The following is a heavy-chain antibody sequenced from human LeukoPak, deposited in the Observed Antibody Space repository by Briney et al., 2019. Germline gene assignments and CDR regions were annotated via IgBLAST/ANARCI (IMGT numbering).Heavy chain of an antibody. CDR3: ARGLRGRVTMVRGVFDY. CDR1: GYTFTSYD. D-gene: IGHD3-10*01. V-gene: IGHV1-8*01. J-gene: IGHJ4*02. CDR2: MNPNSGNT. Sequence: ASVKVSCKASGYTFTSYDINWVRQATGQGLEWMGWMNPNSGNTGYAQKFQGRVTMTRNTSISTAYMELSSLRSEDTAAYYCARGLRGRVTMVRGVFDYWGQGTLVTVSS.